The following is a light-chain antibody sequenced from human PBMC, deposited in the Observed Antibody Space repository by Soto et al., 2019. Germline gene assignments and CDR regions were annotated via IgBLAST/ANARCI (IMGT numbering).Light chain of an antibody. CDR2: DAS. CDR3: QQRSNWPLT. CDR1: QSVSSY. J-gene: IGKJ4*01. Sequence: EIVLTQSPATMSLSPGERATLSCRASQSVSSYLAWYQQNPGQAPRLLIYDASNRATGIPARFSGSGSGTDFTLTLSSLEPEDFEVYYCQQRSNWPLTFGGGNKVEIK. V-gene: IGKV3-11*01.